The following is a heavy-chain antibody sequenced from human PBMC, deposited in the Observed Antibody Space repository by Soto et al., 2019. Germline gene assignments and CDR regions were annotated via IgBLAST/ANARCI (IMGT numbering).Heavy chain of an antibody. V-gene: IGHV3-11*01. D-gene: IGHD6-19*01. CDR2: ISSSGSTI. Sequence: QVQLVESGGGLVKPGGSLRLSCAASGFTFSDYYMSWIRQAPGKGLEWVSYISSSGSTIYYADSGKGRFTIPRDNAKNSLHLQMNSLRAEDTAVYYCAREDRYSSGWYEFDYWGQGTLVTVSS. CDR1: GFTFSDYY. CDR3: AREDRYSSGWYEFDY. J-gene: IGHJ4*02.